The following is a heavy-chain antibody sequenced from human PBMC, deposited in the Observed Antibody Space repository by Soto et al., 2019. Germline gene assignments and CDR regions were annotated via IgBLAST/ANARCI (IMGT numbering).Heavy chain of an antibody. CDR1: GGSISSYY. D-gene: IGHD5-12*01. CDR3: ARDAHSGYDAFDI. V-gene: IGHV4-59*01. Sequence: SETLSLTCTVSGGSISSYYWSWIRQPPGKGLEWIGYIYYSGSTNYNPSLKSRVTISVDTSKNQFSLKLSSVTAADTAVYYCARDAHSGYDAFDIWGQGTMVTVSS. J-gene: IGHJ3*02. CDR2: IYYSGST.